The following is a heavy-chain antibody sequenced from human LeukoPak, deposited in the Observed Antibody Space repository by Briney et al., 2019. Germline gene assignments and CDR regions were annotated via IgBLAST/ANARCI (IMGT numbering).Heavy chain of an antibody. D-gene: IGHD6-19*01. CDR2: IYTSGST. CDR3: AREWTRRRVAVASYYYYYLDV. CDR1: GGSISSYY. V-gene: IGHV4-4*07. J-gene: IGHJ6*03. Sequence: PSETLSLTRTVSGGSISSYYWSWIRQPAGKGLEWIGRIYTSGSTNYNPSLKSRVTMSVDTSKNQFSQKLSSVTAADTAVYYCAREWTRRRVAVASYYYYYLDVWGKGTTVTVSS.